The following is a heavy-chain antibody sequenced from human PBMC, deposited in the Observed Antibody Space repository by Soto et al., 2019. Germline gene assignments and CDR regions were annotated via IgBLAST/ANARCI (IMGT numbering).Heavy chain of an antibody. Sequence: GVSLRLSCEGSGFTFSDYYISWIRQAPGKGLEWISYSSNSGTFSRYADSVKGRFSISRDNTKNLLYLQMNSLRAEDTAVYYCARSGDNYNRLDYWGQGTPVTVSS. CDR2: SSNSGTFS. V-gene: IGHV3-11*06. CDR1: GFTFSDYY. D-gene: IGHD1-1*01. CDR3: ARSGDNYNRLDY. J-gene: IGHJ4*02.